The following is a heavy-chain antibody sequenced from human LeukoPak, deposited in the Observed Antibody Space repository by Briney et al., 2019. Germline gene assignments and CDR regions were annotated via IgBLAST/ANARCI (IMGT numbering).Heavy chain of an antibody. J-gene: IGHJ4*02. V-gene: IGHV4-34*01. D-gene: IGHD1-26*01. CDR3: ARSRGGYRKDFDY. CDR2: INHSGST. Sequence: SETLSLTCAVYGGSFSGYYWSWIRQPPGKGLEWIGEINHSGSTNYNPSLKSRVTISADTSKNQFSLKLSSVTAADTAVYYCARSRGGYRKDFDYWGQGTLVTVSS. CDR1: GGSFSGYY.